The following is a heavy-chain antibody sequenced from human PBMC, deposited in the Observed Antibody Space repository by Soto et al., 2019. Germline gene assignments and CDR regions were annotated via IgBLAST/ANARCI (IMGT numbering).Heavy chain of an antibody. J-gene: IGHJ4*02. CDR2: IDYSGST. V-gene: IGHV4-59*01. D-gene: IGHD1-26*01. CDR1: GDSISSSY. Sequence: SETLSLTCSVSGDSISSSYWSWIRQPPGKGLEWIAYIDYSGSTHPNPSLKSRVTMSLDTSKNQFSLKLSSVTASDTAVYFCARHSGSYDFDSWGQGTLVTVSS. CDR3: ARHSGSYDFDS.